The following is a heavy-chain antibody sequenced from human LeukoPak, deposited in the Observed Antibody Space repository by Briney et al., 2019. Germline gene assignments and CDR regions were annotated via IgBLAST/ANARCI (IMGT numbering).Heavy chain of an antibody. CDR3: ARDLQRYPPIFRVVVVAATQGWFDP. V-gene: IGHV4-38-2*02. CDR2: IYHSGST. CDR1: GYSISSGYY. D-gene: IGHD2-15*01. Sequence: SETLSLTCTVSGYSISSGYYWGWIRQPPGKGLEWIGSIYHSGSTYYNPSLKSRVTISVDTSKNQFSLKLSSVTAADTAVYYCARDLQRYPPIFRVVVVAATQGWFDPWGQGTLVTVSS. J-gene: IGHJ5*02.